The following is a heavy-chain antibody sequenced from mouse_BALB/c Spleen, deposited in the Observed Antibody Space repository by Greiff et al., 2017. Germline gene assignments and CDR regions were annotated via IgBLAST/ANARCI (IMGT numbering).Heavy chain of an antibody. CDR3: ARHRLGQYAMDY. CDR1: GFTFSSYT. J-gene: IGHJ4*01. CDR2: ISNGGGST. D-gene: IGHD2-14*01. Sequence: EVKLQESGGGLVQPGGSLKLSCAASGFTFSSYTMSWVRQTPEKRLEWVAYISNGGGSTYYPDTVKGRFTISRDNAKNTLYLQMSSLKSEDTAMYYCARHRLGQYAMDYWGQGTSVTVSS. V-gene: IGHV5-12-2*01.